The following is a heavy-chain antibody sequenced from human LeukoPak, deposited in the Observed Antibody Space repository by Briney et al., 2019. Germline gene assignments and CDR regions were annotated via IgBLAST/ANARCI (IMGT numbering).Heavy chain of an antibody. CDR3: AREGGYSGSYFDY. V-gene: IGHV4-59*01. CDR2: IYYSGST. J-gene: IGHJ4*02. D-gene: IGHD1-26*01. CDR1: GGSISSYY. Sequence: SETLSLTCTVSGGSISSYYWSWIRQPPGKGLEWIGYIYYSGSTNDNPSLKSRVTISVDTSKNQFSLKLSSVTAADTAVYYCAREGGYSGSYFDYWGQGTLVTVSS.